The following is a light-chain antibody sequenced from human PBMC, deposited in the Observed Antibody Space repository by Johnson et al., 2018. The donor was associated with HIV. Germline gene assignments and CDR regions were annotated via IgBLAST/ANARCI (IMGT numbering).Light chain of an antibody. J-gene: IGLJ1*01. CDR3: GTWDSSLSAYV. V-gene: IGLV1-51*01. CDR1: SSNIGNNY. CDR2: NNG. Sequence: QPVLTQPPSVSAAPGQKVTISCSGSSSNIGNNYVSWYQQVPGAAPKLLIYNNGKRPSGIPDRFSGSRSGTSATLAITGLQTGDEADYYCGTWDSSLSAYVFGTGTKVTVL.